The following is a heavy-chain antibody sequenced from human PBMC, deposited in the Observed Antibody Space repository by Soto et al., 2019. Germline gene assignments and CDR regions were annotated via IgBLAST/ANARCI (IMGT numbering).Heavy chain of an antibody. D-gene: IGHD3-9*01. CDR1: GYTFTSYA. CDR2: INAGNGNT. CDR3: ARDGTRGLRYFDWLPYLDYYYGMDV. Sequence: ASVKVSCKASGYTFTSYAMHWVRQAPGQRLEWMGWINAGNGNTKYSQKFQGRVTMTRDTSTSTVYMELSSLRSEDTAVYYCARDGTRGLRYFDWLPYLDYYYGMDVWGQGTTVTVSS. V-gene: IGHV1-3*01. J-gene: IGHJ6*02.